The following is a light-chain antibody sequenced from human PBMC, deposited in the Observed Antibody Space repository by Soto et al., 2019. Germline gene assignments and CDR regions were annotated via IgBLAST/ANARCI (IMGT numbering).Light chain of an antibody. Sequence: QSALTQPRSVSGSPGQSVTISCTGTSSDVGGYNYVSWYQQHPGKAPKLMIYDVNKRPSGVPDRFSGSKSGNTASLTISGLQAEDEADYYCCSDAGSYTFPFGTGTKVTVL. V-gene: IGLV2-11*01. CDR2: DVN. CDR3: CSDAGSYTFP. J-gene: IGLJ1*01. CDR1: SSDVGGYNY.